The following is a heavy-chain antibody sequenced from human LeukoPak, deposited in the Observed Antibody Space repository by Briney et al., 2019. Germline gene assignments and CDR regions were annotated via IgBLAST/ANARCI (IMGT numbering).Heavy chain of an antibody. CDR3: ARSHTVVIRHQDWFDP. D-gene: IGHD3-22*01. CDR1: GYTFTGYY. V-gene: IGHV1-2*02. J-gene: IGHJ5*02. Sequence: ASVKVSCKASGYTFTGYYMHWVRQAPGQGLEWMGWINPNSGGTNYAQKFQGRVTMTRDTSISTAYMELSRLRSDDTAVYYCARSHTVVIRHQDWFDPWGQGTLVTVPS. CDR2: INPNSGGT.